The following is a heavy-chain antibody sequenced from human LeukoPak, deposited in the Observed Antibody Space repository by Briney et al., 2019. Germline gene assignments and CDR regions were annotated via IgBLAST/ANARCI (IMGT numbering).Heavy chain of an antibody. Sequence: GASVKVSCKASGYTFTSYGISWVRQAPGQGLEWMGWISAYNGNTNYAQKLQGRVTMTTDTSTSTAYIELRSLRSADTAVYYCARGEGGYCSSTSCYVWGGDYYYMDVWGKGTTVTVSS. CDR2: ISAYNGNT. CDR3: ARGEGGYCSSTSCYVWGGDYYYMDV. J-gene: IGHJ6*03. CDR1: GYTFTSYG. V-gene: IGHV1-18*01. D-gene: IGHD2-2*01.